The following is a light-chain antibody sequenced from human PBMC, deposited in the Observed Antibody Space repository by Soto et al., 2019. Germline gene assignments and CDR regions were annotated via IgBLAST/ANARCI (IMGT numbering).Light chain of an antibody. Sequence: QSVLTQPASVSGSPGQSITISCTGTSSDVGTSNSVSWYQQHPGKAPKLMFYGVSNRPSGVSNRFSGSKSGNTASLTISGLQAEDEADYYCSSYSSSSTLVVFGGGTKLTVL. J-gene: IGLJ2*01. CDR3: SSYSSSSTLVV. CDR2: GVS. V-gene: IGLV2-14*01. CDR1: SSDVGTSNS.